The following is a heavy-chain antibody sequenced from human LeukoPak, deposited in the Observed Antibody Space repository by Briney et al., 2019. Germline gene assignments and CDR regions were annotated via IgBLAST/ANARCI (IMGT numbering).Heavy chain of an antibody. CDR3: ASNSYYGSGRAYYYYMDV. V-gene: IGHV1-69*13. CDR1: GGTFSSYA. Sequence: SVKASCKASGGTFSSYAISWVRQAPGQGLEWMGGIIPIFGTANYAQKFQGRVTITADESTSTAYMELSSLRSEDTAVYYCASNSYYGSGRAYYYYMDVWGKGTTVTISS. J-gene: IGHJ6*03. D-gene: IGHD3-10*01. CDR2: IIPIFGTA.